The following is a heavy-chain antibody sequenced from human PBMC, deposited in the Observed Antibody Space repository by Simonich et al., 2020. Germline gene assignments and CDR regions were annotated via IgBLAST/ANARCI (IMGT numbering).Heavy chain of an antibody. D-gene: IGHD6-13*01. V-gene: IGHV4-38-2*01. J-gene: IGHJ6*02. Sequence: QVQLQESGPGLVKPSETLSLTCAVSGYSISSGYYWGWIRQPPGKGLEWIGIIYHRGSTYYNPSLKSRVTISVDTSKNQFSLKLSSVTAADTAVYYCARVGYSNYYYYGMDVWGQGTTVTVSS. CDR2: IYHRGST. CDR3: ARVGYSNYYYYGMDV. CDR1: GYSISSGYY.